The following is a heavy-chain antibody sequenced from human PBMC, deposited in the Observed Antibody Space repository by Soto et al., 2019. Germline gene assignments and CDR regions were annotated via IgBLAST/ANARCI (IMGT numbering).Heavy chain of an antibody. D-gene: IGHD6-19*01. CDR2: IDPSDSYT. CDR1: GYSFTSYL. CDR3: ARHLAVAARYGMDV. J-gene: IGHJ6*02. Sequence: PGESLKISCQGSGYSFTSYLISWVRQMPGKGLEWMGRIDPSDSYTNYSPSFQGHVTISADKSISTAYLQWSSLKASDTAMYYCARHLAVAARYGMDVWGQGTTVTVSS. V-gene: IGHV5-10-1*01.